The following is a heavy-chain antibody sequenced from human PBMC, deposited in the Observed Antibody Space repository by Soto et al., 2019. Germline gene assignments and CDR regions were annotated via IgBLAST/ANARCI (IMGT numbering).Heavy chain of an antibody. Sequence: QVQLVESGGGVVQPGRSLRLSCAASGFTFSSYAMHWVRQAPGKGLEWVVVISYDGSNKYYADSVKGRFTISRDNSKNTLYLQMNSLRAEDTAVYYCARDQGGFDYWGQGTLVTVSS. V-gene: IGHV3-30-3*01. CDR2: ISYDGSNK. J-gene: IGHJ4*02. CDR3: ARDQGGFDY. CDR1: GFTFSSYA.